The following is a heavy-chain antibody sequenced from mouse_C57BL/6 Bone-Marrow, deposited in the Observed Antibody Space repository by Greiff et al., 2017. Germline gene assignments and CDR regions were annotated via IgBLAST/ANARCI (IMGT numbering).Heavy chain of an antibody. D-gene: IGHD2-1*01. J-gene: IGHJ1*03. V-gene: IGHV4-1*01. CDR3: ARRCYYGIYWYFDV. CDR2: INPDSSTI. Sequence: APGGVDFSRYWMSWVRRAPGKGLEWIGEINPDSSTINYAPSLKDKFIISRDNAKNTLYLQMRKVRSEDTALYYGARRCYYGIYWYFDVWGTGTTVTVSS. CDR1: GVDFSRYW.